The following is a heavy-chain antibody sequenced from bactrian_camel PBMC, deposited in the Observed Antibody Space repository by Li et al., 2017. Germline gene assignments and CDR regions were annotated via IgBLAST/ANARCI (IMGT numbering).Heavy chain of an antibody. V-gene: IGHV3S53*01. CDR1: GSSDSTKC. CDR2: IDSNGPT. J-gene: IGHJ4*01. Sequence: HVQLVESGGGSVQAGGTLRLSCESSGSSDSTKCMGWFRQVSGKEREGVAVIDSNGPTGYADSVKGRFTISKDSAKNILYLQMDSLKPEDTGMYTCAAGPRLYGGSWSFPGWYKYWGQ. CDR3: AAGPRLYGGSWSFPGWYKY. D-gene: IGHD6*01.